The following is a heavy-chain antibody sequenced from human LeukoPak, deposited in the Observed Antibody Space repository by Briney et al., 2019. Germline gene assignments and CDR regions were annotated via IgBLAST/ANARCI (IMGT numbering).Heavy chain of an antibody. Sequence: SETLSLTCTASGGSISSYYWSWIRQPPGKGLEWIGYIYYSGSTNYNPSLKSRVTISVDTSKNQFSLKLSSVTAADTAVYYCARTSYDILTKNSNNWFDPWGQGTLVTVSS. J-gene: IGHJ5*02. CDR1: GGSISSYY. CDR2: IYYSGST. CDR3: ARTSYDILTKNSNNWFDP. V-gene: IGHV4-59*01. D-gene: IGHD3-9*01.